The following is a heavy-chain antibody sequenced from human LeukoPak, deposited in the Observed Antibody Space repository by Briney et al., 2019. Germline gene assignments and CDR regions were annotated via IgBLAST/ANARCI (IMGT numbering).Heavy chain of an antibody. Sequence: SETLSLTCTVSGGSISSSSYYWGRIRQPPGKGLEWIGSIYYSGSTYYNPSLKSRVTISVDTSKNQFSLKLSSVTAADTAVYYCARHRALWFGEAPSWFDPWGQGTLVTVSS. D-gene: IGHD3-10*01. V-gene: IGHV4-39*01. CDR3: ARHRALWFGEAPSWFDP. J-gene: IGHJ5*02. CDR2: IYYSGST. CDR1: GGSISSSSYY.